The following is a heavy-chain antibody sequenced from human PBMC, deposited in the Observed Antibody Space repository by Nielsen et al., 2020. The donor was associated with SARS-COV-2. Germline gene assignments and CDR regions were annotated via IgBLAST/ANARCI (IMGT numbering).Heavy chain of an antibody. CDR1: GFTFDDYA. Sequence: GGSLRLSCAASGFTFDDYAMHWVRQAPGKGLEWVSGISWNSGSIGYADSVKGRFTISRDNAKNSLFLQMNSLRTEDTALYYCAKDAGQWRYFDLWGRGTLVTVSS. V-gene: IGHV3-9*01. J-gene: IGHJ2*01. D-gene: IGHD6-19*01. CDR2: ISWNSGSI. CDR3: AKDAGQWRYFDL.